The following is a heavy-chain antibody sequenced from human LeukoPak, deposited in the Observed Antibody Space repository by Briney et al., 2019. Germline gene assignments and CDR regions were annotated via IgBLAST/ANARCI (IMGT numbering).Heavy chain of an antibody. J-gene: IGHJ3*02. CDR2: MNPNSGNT. Sequence: ASVKVSCKASGYTFTSYDINWVRQATGQGLEWMGWMNPNSGNTGYAQKFQGRVTMTRNTSISTAYMELSSLRSEDTAVYYCARGRYDILTGYYPDAFDIWGQGTMVTVSS. D-gene: IGHD3-9*01. CDR3: ARGRYDILTGYYPDAFDI. V-gene: IGHV1-8*01. CDR1: GYTFTSYD.